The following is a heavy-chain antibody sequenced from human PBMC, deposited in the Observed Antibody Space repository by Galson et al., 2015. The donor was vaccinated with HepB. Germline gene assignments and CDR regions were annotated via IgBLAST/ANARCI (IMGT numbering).Heavy chain of an antibody. CDR2: IWYDGSKT. D-gene: IGHD4-17*01. V-gene: IGHV3-33*01. CDR3: ARGYTLTTVPYYFDY. Sequence: SLRLSCAASGFTFSGYGMHWVRQAPGKGLEWVAVIWYDGSKTYYEDPVKGRFTISRDNSKNTLYLQMNSLRAEDTAVYYCARGYTLTTVPYYFDYWGQGTLVTVSS. J-gene: IGHJ4*02. CDR1: GFTFSGYG.